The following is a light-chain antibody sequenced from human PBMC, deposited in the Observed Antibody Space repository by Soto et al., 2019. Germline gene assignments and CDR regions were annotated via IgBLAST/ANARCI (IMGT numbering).Light chain of an antibody. CDR2: DAS. Sequence: DIQRTHSPSPVRSSVRERLTITCWASQSISGWLAWYQQKPGKAPKLLIYDASSLESGVPSRFSGSGSGTDFTLTISSLQPEDFATYYCQQSYSTPINCGQGTRLEIK. V-gene: IGKV1-39*01. CDR1: QSISGW. J-gene: IGKJ5*01. CDR3: QQSYSTPIN.